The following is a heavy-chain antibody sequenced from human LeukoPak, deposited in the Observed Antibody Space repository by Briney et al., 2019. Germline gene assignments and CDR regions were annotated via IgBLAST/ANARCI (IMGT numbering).Heavy chain of an antibody. CDR1: GGSFSSSSYY. D-gene: IGHD4-23*01. Sequence: SETLSLTCAVYGGSFSSSSYYWGWIRQPPGKGLEWIGSIYYSGSTYYNPSLKSRVTISVDTSKNQFSLKLSSVTAADTAVYYCATEYGGNSAGDYWGQGTLVTVSS. V-gene: IGHV4-39*01. CDR3: ATEYGGNSAGDY. J-gene: IGHJ4*02. CDR2: IYYSGST.